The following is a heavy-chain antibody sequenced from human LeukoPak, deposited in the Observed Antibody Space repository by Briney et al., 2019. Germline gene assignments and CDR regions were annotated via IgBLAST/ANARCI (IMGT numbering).Heavy chain of an antibody. Sequence: PGGSLRLSCAASGFTFSSYAMSWVRQAPGKGLEWVSAISGSGGSTYYADSVKGRFTISRDNSKNTLYLQMNSLRAEDTAVYYCAKAFIVAGTAGTGDYWGQGTLVTVSS. CDR3: AKAFIVAGTAGTGDY. CDR1: GFTFSSYA. D-gene: IGHD6-19*01. CDR2: ISGSGGST. V-gene: IGHV3-23*01. J-gene: IGHJ4*02.